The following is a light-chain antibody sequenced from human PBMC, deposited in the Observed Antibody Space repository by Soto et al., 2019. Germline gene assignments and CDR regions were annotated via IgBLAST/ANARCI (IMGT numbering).Light chain of an antibody. CDR2: AAS. J-gene: IGKJ3*01. Sequence: GDRVTITCRASQGIANYLAWYQQKPGKVPKLLIYAASTLEPGVPSRFSGSGFGTDFTLSISSLQPEDFATYYCQKYNGAPFTFGPGTKVDI. V-gene: IGKV1-27*01. CDR1: QGIANY. CDR3: QKYNGAPFT.